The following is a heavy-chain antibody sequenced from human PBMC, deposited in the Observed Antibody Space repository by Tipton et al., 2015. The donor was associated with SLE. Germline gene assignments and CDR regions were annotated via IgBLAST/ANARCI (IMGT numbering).Heavy chain of an antibody. CDR2: IYYTGTT. J-gene: IGHJ4*02. CDR3: ARGGILTGYYFYFDY. V-gene: IGHV4-59*12. Sequence: TLSLTCSVSDGSITSYYWSWIRQPPGKELEWIGHIYYTGTTYYNPSLKSRLTLSMDTSKNQFSLRVSSVTAADTAVYYCARGGILTGYYFYFDYWGQGTLVTVSS. D-gene: IGHD3-9*01. CDR1: DGSITSYY.